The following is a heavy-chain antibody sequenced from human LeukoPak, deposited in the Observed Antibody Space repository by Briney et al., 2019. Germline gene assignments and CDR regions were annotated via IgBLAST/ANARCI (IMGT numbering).Heavy chain of an antibody. CDR1: GLTFSSHW. V-gene: IGHV3-23*01. J-gene: IGHJ4*02. CDR2: ISGFGGST. CDR3: ARRSGSSWSSFDY. D-gene: IGHD6-13*01. Sequence: GGSLRLSCAASGLTFSSHWMHWVRQAPGKGLEWVSGISGFGGSTYYAPSVKGRLTISRDNFGNMLYLHLDSLRVEDTAIYYCARRSGSSWSSFDYWGQGALVTVSS.